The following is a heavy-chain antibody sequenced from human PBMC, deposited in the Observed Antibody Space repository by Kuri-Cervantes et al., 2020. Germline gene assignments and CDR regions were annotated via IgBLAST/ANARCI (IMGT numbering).Heavy chain of an antibody. J-gene: IGHJ4*02. CDR1: GYTFTSYD. CDR2: ISAYNGNT. D-gene: IGHD2-15*01. V-gene: IGHV1-18*01. CDR3: ATASGYCSGGSCPN. Sequence: ASVKVSCKASGYTFTSYDINWVRQAPGQGLEWMGWISAYNGNTNYAQKLQGRVTMTTDTSTSTAYMELRSLRSDDTAVYYCATASGYCSGGSCPNWGQGTLVTVSS.